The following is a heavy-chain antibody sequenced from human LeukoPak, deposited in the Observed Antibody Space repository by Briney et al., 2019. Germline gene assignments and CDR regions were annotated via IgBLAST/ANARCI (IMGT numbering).Heavy chain of an antibody. J-gene: IGHJ4*02. CDR2: INHSGST. V-gene: IGHV4-34*01. D-gene: IGHD3-22*01. CDR3: ARGKGAPSGYPRFYYFDY. CDR1: GGSFSGYY. Sequence: SETLSLTCAVYGGSFSGYYWSWIRQPPGKGLEWIGEINHSGSTNYNPSLESRVTISVDTSKNQFSLKLSSVTAADTTVYYCARGKGAPSGYPRFYYFDYWGQGTLVTVSS.